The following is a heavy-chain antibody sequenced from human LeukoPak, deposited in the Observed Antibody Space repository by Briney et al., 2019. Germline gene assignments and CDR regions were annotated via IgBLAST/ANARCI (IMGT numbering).Heavy chain of an antibody. CDR2: INTNTGNP. D-gene: IGHD1-1*01. CDR1: GDTFIRYG. Sequence: ASVKVSCKASGDTFIRYGISWVRQATGQGLEWMGWINTNTGNPAYAQGFTGRFVFSLDISVSTAYLQISSLKAEDTAVYYCARGVRVIAYWGQGTLVNVSA. CDR3: ARGVRVIAY. J-gene: IGHJ4*02. V-gene: IGHV7-4-1*02.